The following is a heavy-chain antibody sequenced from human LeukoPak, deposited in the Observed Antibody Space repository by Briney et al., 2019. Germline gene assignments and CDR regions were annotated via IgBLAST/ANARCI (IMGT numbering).Heavy chain of an antibody. J-gene: IGHJ6*02. CDR1: GFTFSSRW. CDR2: INTDGSTT. V-gene: IGHV3-74*01. D-gene: IGHD4-11*01. Sequence: PGGSLRLSCVASGFTFSSRWMHWVRQAPGKGLVWVSIINTDGSTTRYADFVKGRFTISRDNAKNSLYLQMNSLRAEDTAVYYCARVSRDFYSNYYYYYGMDVWGQGTTVTVSS. CDR3: ARVSRDFYSNYYYYYGMDV.